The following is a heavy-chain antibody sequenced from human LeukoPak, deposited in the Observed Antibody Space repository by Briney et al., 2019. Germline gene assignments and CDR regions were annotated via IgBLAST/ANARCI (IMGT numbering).Heavy chain of an antibody. CDR1: GFTFSSYG. CDR2: ISSSSSYI. V-gene: IGHV3-21*01. D-gene: IGHD3-22*01. J-gene: IGHJ4*02. CDR3: ARDRPNYYDSSGRDY. Sequence: GRSLRLSCAASGFTFSSYGMHWVRQAPGKGLEWVSSISSSSSYIYYADSVKGRFTISRDNAKNSLYLQMNSLRAEDTAVYYCARDRPNYYDSSGRDYWGQGTLVTVSS.